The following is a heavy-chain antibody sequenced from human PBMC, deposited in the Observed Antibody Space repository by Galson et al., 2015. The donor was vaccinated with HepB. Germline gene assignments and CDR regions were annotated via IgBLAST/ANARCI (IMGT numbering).Heavy chain of an antibody. J-gene: IGHJ5*02. D-gene: IGHD3-22*01. V-gene: IGHV3-21*01. CDR3: ARGVITIRNWFDP. CDR2: ISSSSYI. CDR1: GFTFSSYS. Sequence: SLRLSCAASGFTFSSYSMNWVRQAPGKGLEWVSSISSSSYIYYADSVKGRFTISRDNAKNSLYLQMNSLRAEDTAVYNCARGVITIRNWFDPWGQGTLVTVSS.